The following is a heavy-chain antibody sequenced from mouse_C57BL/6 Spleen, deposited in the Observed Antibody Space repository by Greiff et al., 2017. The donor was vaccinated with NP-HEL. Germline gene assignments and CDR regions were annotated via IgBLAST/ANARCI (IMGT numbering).Heavy chain of an antibody. CDR3: ARGVTDYYAMDY. CDR1: GYTFTSYW. V-gene: IGHV1-53*01. Sequence: VQLQQSGTELVKPGASVKLSCKASGYTFTSYWMHWVKQRPGQGLEWIGNINPSNGGTNYNEKFKSKATMTVDKSSSTAYMQLSSLTSEDSAVYYCARGVTDYYAMDYWGQGTSVTVSS. CDR2: INPSNGGT. D-gene: IGHD2-2*01. J-gene: IGHJ4*01.